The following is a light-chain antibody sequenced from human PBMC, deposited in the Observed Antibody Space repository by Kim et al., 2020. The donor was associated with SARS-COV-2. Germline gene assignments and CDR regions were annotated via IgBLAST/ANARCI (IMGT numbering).Light chain of an antibody. J-gene: IGKJ1*01. CDR2: WAS. CDR3: QQYYSIPWT. CDR1: QSVFHGANNKNN. V-gene: IGKV4-1*01. Sequence: DIVMTQSPDSLAVSLGERATINCKSSQSVFHGANNKNNLAWYQQKPRQSPKLLIYWASTRESGVPDRFSGSGSGTDFTLTISSLQAEDVGVYYCQQYYSIPWTFGQGTRWISN.